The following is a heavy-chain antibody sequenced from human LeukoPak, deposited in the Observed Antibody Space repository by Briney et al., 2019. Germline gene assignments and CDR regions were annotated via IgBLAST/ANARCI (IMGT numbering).Heavy chain of an antibody. D-gene: IGHD6-13*01. V-gene: IGHV3-21*04. CDR2: ISSSRSYI. CDR3: AKDGSSGIAATADAFDI. J-gene: IGHJ3*02. Sequence: GGSLRLSCAASGFTFSSYSMNWVRQAPGKGLEWVSSISSSRSYIYYADSVKGRFTISRDNAKNSLYLQMNSLRAEDTAIYYCAKDGSSGIAATADAFDIWGQGTMVTVSS. CDR1: GFTFSSYS.